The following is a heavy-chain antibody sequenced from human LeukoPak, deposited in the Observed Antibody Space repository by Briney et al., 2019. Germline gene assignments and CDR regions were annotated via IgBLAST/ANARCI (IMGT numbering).Heavy chain of an antibody. Sequence: ASVKVSYKASGYTFTRYYMHWVRQAPGQGLEWMGWINPNSGGTNYAQKFQGRVTMTRDTSISTAYMEVSRLRSDDTAVYHCARDVVVAAPGYYMDVWGKGTTVTVSS. J-gene: IGHJ6*03. CDR1: GYTFTRYY. D-gene: IGHD2-15*01. V-gene: IGHV1-2*02. CDR2: INPNSGGT. CDR3: ARDVVVAAPGYYMDV.